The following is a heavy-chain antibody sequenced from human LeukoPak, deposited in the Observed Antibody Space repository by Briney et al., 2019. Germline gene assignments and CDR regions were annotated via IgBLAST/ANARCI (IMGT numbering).Heavy chain of an antibody. Sequence: SETLSLTCTVSGGSISSYYWSWIRQPPGKGLEWIGYIYYSGSTNYNPSLKSRVTISVDTSKNQFSLKLSSVTAADTAVYYCARERGAGWAVRRRGIWFDPWGQGTLVTVSS. CDR1: GGSISSYY. J-gene: IGHJ5*02. CDR3: ARERGAGWAVRRRGIWFDP. CDR2: IYYSGST. V-gene: IGHV4-59*12. D-gene: IGHD6-13*01.